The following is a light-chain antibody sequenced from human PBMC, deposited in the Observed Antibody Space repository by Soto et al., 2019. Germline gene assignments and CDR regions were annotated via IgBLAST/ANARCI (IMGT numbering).Light chain of an antibody. Sequence: EIVMTQSPATMSVSPGESATLSCRASQSVSTNVAWFQQRPGQPPRLLIYGASGRATGIPARFRGSGSGTEVTLTIGSVQSEDFEVYFCQQYANWPYTFAQGTKLE. V-gene: IGKV3-15*01. CDR3: QQYANWPYT. CDR1: QSVSTN. CDR2: GAS. J-gene: IGKJ2*01.